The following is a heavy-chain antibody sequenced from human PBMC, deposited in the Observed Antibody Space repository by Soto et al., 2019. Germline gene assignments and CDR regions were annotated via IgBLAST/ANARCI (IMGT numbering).Heavy chain of an antibody. Sequence: PGGSLRLSCAASGFTFSDYYMSWIRQAPGKGLEWVSYISSSGSTIYYADSVKGRFTISRDNAKNSLYLQMNSLRAEDTAVYYCASNFDSMVRGVIGSFDYWGQGTLVTVSS. D-gene: IGHD3-10*01. J-gene: IGHJ4*02. CDR3: ASNFDSMVRGVIGSFDY. CDR1: GFTFSDYY. CDR2: ISSSGSTI. V-gene: IGHV3-11*01.